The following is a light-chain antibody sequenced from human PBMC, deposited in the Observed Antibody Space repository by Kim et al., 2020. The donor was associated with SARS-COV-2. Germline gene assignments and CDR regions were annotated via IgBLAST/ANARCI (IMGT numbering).Light chain of an antibody. V-gene: IGKV1-33*01. CDR3: QQYDNLPPLT. Sequence: DIQMTQSPSSLSASVGDRVTITCQASQDISNYLNWYQQEPGKAPKLLIYDASNLETGVPSRFSGSGSVTDFTFTISSLQPEDIATYYCQQYDNLPPLTFGGGTKVDIK. CDR1: QDISNY. CDR2: DAS. J-gene: IGKJ4*01.